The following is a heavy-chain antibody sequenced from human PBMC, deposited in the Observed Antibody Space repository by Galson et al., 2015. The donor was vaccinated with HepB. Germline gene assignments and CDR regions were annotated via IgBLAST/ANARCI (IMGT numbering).Heavy chain of an antibody. D-gene: IGHD3-10*01. J-gene: IGHJ4*02. CDR2: INPNSGGT. V-gene: IGHV1-2*02. Sequence: SVKVSCKASGYTFTGYYMHWVRQAPGQGLEWMGWINPNSGGTNYAQKFQGRVTMTRDTSISTAYMELSRLRSDDTAVYYCARVMLGEGGFGELSSFDYWGQGTLVTVSS. CDR1: GYTFTGYY. CDR3: ARVMLGEGGFGELSSFDY.